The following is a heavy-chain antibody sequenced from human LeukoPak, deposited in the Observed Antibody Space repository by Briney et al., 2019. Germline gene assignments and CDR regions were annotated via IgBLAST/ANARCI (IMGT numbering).Heavy chain of an antibody. CDR2: FHYSGST. CDR1: GCSISSAYY. CDR3: ARGFWSRYYDY. Sequence: SETLSLTCTVSGCSISSAYYWGWIRQSPGKGLEWIGSFHYSGSTSYNPSLKSRVTISVDSSKNQFSLRLSSVTAADTAVYYCARGFWSRYYDYWGQGTLVTVSS. D-gene: IGHD2-8*02. J-gene: IGHJ4*02. V-gene: IGHV4-38-2*02.